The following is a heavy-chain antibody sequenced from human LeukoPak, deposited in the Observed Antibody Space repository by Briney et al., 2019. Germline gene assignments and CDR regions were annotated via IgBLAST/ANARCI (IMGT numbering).Heavy chain of an antibody. V-gene: IGHV4-59*11. CDR2: ISYIGST. Sequence: SETLSLTCTVSGDSMNSQYWSWLRQPPGKGPEWVGYISYIGSTNYNPSLKSRVTISVDTSKNQFSLKLSSVTAADTAVYYCARDPTTVTKGLDIWGKGTMVTVSS. D-gene: IGHD4-17*01. CDR1: GDSMNSQY. J-gene: IGHJ3*02. CDR3: ARDPTTVTKGLDI.